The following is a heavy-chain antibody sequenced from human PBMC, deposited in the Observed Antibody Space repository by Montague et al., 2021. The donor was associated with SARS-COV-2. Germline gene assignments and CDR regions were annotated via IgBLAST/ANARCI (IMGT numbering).Heavy chain of an antibody. Sequence: SETLSLTCRVSGDSISTSTWWTWVRQTPGKGLEWIGEIFHSGTINYNPSLKSRVSISVDKSNNHFSLRLSSLIAADTAVYYCATLSRRTAAGTRDYFGLDVWGQGTTVVVSS. D-gene: IGHD6-13*01. CDR1: GDSISTSTW. CDR2: IFHSGTI. CDR3: ATLSRRTAAGTRDYFGLDV. V-gene: IGHV4-4*02. J-gene: IGHJ6*02.